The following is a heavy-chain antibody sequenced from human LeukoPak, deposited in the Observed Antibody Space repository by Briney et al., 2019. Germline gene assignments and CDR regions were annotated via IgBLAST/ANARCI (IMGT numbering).Heavy chain of an antibody. CDR1: SGSITSYY. Sequence: SETLSLTCTVSSGSITSYYWSWIRQPAGKGLEWIGRIYSSGTTNYNPSLKSRVTMSVDTSKNQFSPKLSSVTAADTAVYYCARDDSTGYGDWFDPWGQGTLVTVSS. J-gene: IGHJ5*02. D-gene: IGHD6-19*01. V-gene: IGHV4-4*07. CDR3: ARDDSTGYGDWFDP. CDR2: IYSSGTT.